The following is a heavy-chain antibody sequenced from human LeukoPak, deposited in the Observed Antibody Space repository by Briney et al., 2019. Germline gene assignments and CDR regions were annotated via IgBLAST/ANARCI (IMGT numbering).Heavy chain of an antibody. V-gene: IGHV3-23*01. D-gene: IGHD6-19*01. CDR1: GFTFSNYA. CDR3: AKDDESSSGSMARTFDY. Sequence: QPGGSLRLSCAASGFTFSNYAMSWVRQAPGKGLEWVSGISGSGGSTYYADSVKGRFTISRDNSKNTLYLQMNSLRAEDTAVYYSAKDDESSSGSMARTFDYWGQGTLVTVSS. J-gene: IGHJ4*02. CDR2: ISGSGGST.